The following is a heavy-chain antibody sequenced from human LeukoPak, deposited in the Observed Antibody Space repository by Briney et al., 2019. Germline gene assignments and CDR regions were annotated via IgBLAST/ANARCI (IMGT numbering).Heavy chain of an antibody. CDR3: ASLLLVNGMDV. Sequence: GGSLRLSCAASGLPFSSYWMSWVRQAPGKGLEWVANIKPDGSEKNYVDSVKGRFTISRDNARNSLFLQMNSLRAEDTAVYYCASLLLVNGMDVWGQGTTVTVSS. CDR2: IKPDGSEK. D-gene: IGHD3-22*01. CDR1: GLPFSSYW. J-gene: IGHJ6*02. V-gene: IGHV3-7*01.